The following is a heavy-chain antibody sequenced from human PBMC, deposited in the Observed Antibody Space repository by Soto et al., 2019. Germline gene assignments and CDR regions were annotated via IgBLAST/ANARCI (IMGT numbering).Heavy chain of an antibody. V-gene: IGHV3-33*01. D-gene: IGHD3-10*01. J-gene: IGHJ6*02. CDR2: IWYDGSNK. CDR3: ARDFAVMVRGVIISRNYYYYGMDV. Sequence: GGSLRLSCAASGFTFSSYGMHWVRQAPGKGLEWVAVIWYDGSNKYYADSVKGRFTISRDNSKNTLYLQMNSLRAEDTAVYYCARDFAVMVRGVIISRNYYYYGMDVWGQGTTVTVSS. CDR1: GFTFSSYG.